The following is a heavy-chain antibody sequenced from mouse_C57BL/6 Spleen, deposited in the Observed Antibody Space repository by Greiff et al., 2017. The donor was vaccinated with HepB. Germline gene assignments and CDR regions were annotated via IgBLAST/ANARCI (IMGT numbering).Heavy chain of an antibody. CDR3: ARNYYGSSHIDY. Sequence: VQLQQSGPVLVKPGASVKLSCTASGFTFTDYYMNWVKQSHGKSLEWIGVINPYNGSTSYNQKFKGKATLTVDTSSSTAYLELNSLTSEDSAVYYCARNYYGSSHIDYWGQGTTLTVSS. V-gene: IGHV1-19*01. J-gene: IGHJ2*01. CDR1: GFTFTDYY. CDR2: INPYNGST. D-gene: IGHD1-1*01.